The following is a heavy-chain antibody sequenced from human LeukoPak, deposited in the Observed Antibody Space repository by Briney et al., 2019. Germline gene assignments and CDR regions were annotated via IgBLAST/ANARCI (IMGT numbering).Heavy chain of an antibody. Sequence: GRSLRLSCAASGFTFSSYAMHWVRQAPGKGLEWVAVISYDGSNKYYADSVKGRFTISRDNSKNTLYLQMNSLRAEDTAVYNCARESIFGVVTATFDYWGQGTLVTVSS. CDR3: ARESIFGVVTATFDY. CDR2: ISYDGSNK. J-gene: IGHJ4*02. CDR1: GFTFSSYA. V-gene: IGHV3-30-3*01. D-gene: IGHD3-3*01.